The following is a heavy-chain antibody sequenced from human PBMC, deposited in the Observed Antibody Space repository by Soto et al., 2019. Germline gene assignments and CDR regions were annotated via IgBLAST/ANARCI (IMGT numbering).Heavy chain of an antibody. CDR1: GLSFANAL. J-gene: IGHJ4*02. V-gene: IGHV3-15*07. Sequence: EVQMVESGGDLVKPGGSLRLSCAASGLSFANALMNWVRQAPGKGLEWVGRIKTKTDGGTTDYAAPVKGRFTISRDDSKNMLYLQMNSLKIEDTAVYYCTHYGSGSYATGYWGQGTLVTVSS. CDR2: IKTKTDGGTT. D-gene: IGHD3-10*01. CDR3: THYGSGSYATGY.